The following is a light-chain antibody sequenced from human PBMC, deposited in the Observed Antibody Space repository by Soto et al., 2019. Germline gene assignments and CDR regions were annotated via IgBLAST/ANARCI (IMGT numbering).Light chain of an antibody. J-gene: IGLJ2*01. CDR3: AAWDGSLNGLV. V-gene: IGLV1-44*01. CDR2: NNN. CDR1: SSNIGRHT. Sequence: QSVVTQPPSASGAPGQSVTIPCSGSSSNIGRHTVSWYQQLPGTAPKLLIYNNNERPSGVPDRFSGSRSGTSASLAITRLQSEDEADYYCAAWDGSLNGLVFGGGTKVTVL.